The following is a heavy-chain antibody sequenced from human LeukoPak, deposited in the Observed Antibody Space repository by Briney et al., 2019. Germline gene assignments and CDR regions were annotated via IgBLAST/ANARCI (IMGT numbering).Heavy chain of an antibody. D-gene: IGHD1-26*01. Sequence: PSETLSLTCTVSGDSISSYYWSWIRQPAGKGLEWIGRIHPSGSTNYNPSLKSRVTLSVDTSKNQFSLKLSSVTAADTAVYYCARHSENYFYFDYWGQGTLVTVSS. J-gene: IGHJ4*02. CDR3: ARHSENYFYFDY. CDR2: IHPSGST. CDR1: GDSISSYY. V-gene: IGHV4-4*07.